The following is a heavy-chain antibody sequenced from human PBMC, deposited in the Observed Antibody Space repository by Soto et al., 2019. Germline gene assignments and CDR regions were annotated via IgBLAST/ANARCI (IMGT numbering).Heavy chain of an antibody. CDR1: GGSISSYY. Sequence: SETLSLTCTVSGGSISSYYWSWIRQPPGKGLEWIGYIYYSGSTNYNPSLKSRVTISVDTSKNQFSLKLSSVTAADTAVYYCARDGYGDNNWFDPWGQGTLVTVSS. V-gene: IGHV4-59*01. D-gene: IGHD4-17*01. CDR2: IYYSGST. J-gene: IGHJ5*02. CDR3: ARDGYGDNNWFDP.